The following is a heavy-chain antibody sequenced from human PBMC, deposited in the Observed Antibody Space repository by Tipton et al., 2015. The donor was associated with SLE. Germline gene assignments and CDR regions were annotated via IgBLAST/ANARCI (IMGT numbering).Heavy chain of an antibody. V-gene: IGHV7-4-1*02. CDR3: ARDPNTGSLDY. CDR1: GYTLTDLS. Sequence: QSGAEVKKPGASVKVSCKVSGYTLTDLSMHWVRQAPGQGLEWLGWMNTDTGNPTYGQGFTGRFVLSLDTSVRTAYLHISSLKTEDTAVYYCARDPNTGSLDYWGQGTLVTVSS. CDR2: MNTDTGNP. J-gene: IGHJ4*02. D-gene: IGHD1-26*01.